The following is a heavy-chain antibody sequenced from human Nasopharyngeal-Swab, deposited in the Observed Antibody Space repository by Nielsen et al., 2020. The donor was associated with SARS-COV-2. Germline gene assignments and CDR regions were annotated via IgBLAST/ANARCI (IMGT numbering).Heavy chain of an antibody. Sequence: SETLSLTCTVSGGSISSGSYYWSWIRQPAGKGLEWIGRIYTSGSTNYNPSLKSRVTISVDTSKNQISLKLGSVTAADTAVYYCARAPAQGSGWYYFDYWGQGTLVTVS. V-gene: IGHV4-61*02. CDR2: IYTSGST. CDR3: ARAPAQGSGWYYFDY. CDR1: GGSISSGSYY. D-gene: IGHD6-19*01. J-gene: IGHJ4*02.